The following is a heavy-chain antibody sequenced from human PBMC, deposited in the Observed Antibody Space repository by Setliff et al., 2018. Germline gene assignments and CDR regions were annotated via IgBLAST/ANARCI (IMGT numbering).Heavy chain of an antibody. CDR1: GYTFTGHY. V-gene: IGHV1-2*02. Sequence: ASVKVSCKASGYTFTGHYIHWVRQAPGQGLEWMGWINPRTGVTNYAQKFKGRVSMTRDTSITTVYMDLSSLKSDNTAVYYCARGTDYHGSGSYWAKDVWGKGTTVTVSS. CDR3: ARGTDYHGSGSYWAKDV. CDR2: INPRTGVT. J-gene: IGHJ6*04. D-gene: IGHD3-10*01.